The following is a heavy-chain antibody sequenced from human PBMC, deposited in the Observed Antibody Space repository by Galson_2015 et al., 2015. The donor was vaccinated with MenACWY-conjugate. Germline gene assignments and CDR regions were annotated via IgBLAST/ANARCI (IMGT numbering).Heavy chain of an antibody. CDR2: ISAGGTGT. V-gene: IGHV3-23*01. J-gene: IGHJ2*01. CDR1: GFTFSSYA. Sequence: SLRLSCAASGFTFSSYAMSWVRPAPGKGLEWVSGISAGGTGTYYADSVKGRFTISRDNSKNTLFLQMNSLRAEDTAVYYCARKAAERDGNTRYWYFDLWGRGTLVTVSS. CDR3: ARKAAERDGNTRYWYFDL. D-gene: IGHD5-24*01.